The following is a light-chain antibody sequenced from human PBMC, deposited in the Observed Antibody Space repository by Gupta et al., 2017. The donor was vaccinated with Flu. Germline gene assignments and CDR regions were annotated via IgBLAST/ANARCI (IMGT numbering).Light chain of an antibody. CDR2: GAS. CDR3: QQRSSWPPMYT. V-gene: IGKV3-11*01. CDR1: QSISTY. Sequence: EAVLTQSQAPLSLSPGERATLACRASQSISTYLAWYQQRPGQAPRILIYGASNRATGVPARFGGSGSGTDFTLTISSLEPEDFAVYYCQQRSSWPPMYTFGQGTKLESK. J-gene: IGKJ2*01.